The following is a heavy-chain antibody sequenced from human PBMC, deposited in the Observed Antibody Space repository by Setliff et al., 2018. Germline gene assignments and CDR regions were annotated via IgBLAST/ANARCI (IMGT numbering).Heavy chain of an antibody. Sequence: SGGSLRLSCAASGFTISYYAIHWVRQAPGKGLEWVAVSRYAENYQYYADSVKGRFTISRDNSKNTLYLQMNSLRPEDTAVYYCARTCSGSGCYAGLESWGQGTPVTVSS. J-gene: IGHJ4*02. CDR2: SRYAENYQ. V-gene: IGHV3-30-3*01. CDR1: GFTISYYA. D-gene: IGHD2-15*01. CDR3: ARTCSGSGCYAGLES.